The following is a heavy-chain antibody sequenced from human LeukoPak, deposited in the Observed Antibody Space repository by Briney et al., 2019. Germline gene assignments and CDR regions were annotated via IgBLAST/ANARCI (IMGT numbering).Heavy chain of an antibody. CDR3: TNGGYDYVWGSYQPFDY. Sequence: GGSLRLSCTASGFTLGDYAMSWIRQAPGKGLEWVGFIRSKAYGETADYAASVKGRFTISRDDSKSIAYLQMNSLKTEDTAVYYCTNGGYDYVWGSYQPFDYWGQGTLVTVSS. CDR2: IRSKAYGETA. J-gene: IGHJ4*02. D-gene: IGHD3-16*01. CDR1: GFTLGDYA. V-gene: IGHV3-49*03.